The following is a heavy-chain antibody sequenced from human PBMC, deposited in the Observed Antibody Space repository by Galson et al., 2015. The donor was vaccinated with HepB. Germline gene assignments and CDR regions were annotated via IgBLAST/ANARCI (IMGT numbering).Heavy chain of an antibody. CDR3: TRLNSTGYYY. V-gene: IGHV3-49*03. Sequence: SLRLSCAASGFTFGDYAVSWFRQAPGKGLEWVGFIRGKAYGGTTEYAASVKGRFTISREDSKSIAYLQMNSLKTGDTAIYYCTRLNSTGYYYWGQGTLVTVSS. D-gene: IGHD4-17*01. CDR1: GFTFGDYA. CDR2: IRGKAYGGTT. J-gene: IGHJ4*02.